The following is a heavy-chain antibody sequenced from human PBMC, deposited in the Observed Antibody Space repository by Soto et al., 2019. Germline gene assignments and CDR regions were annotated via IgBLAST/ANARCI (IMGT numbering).Heavy chain of an antibody. CDR3: ARAVATKTATIEY. V-gene: IGHV1-46*01. D-gene: IGHD5-12*01. CDR2: ITPSSGGT. Sequence: QVQLVQSGAEVKKPGASVKLSCKASGYTFTAYHLHWLRQARGPGLEWMGIITPSSGGTRYPQKFQGRVTMTRDTSTSTVYMELSSLGSDDTAVYYCARAVATKTATIEYWGQGTLVTVSS. J-gene: IGHJ4*02. CDR1: GYTFTAYH.